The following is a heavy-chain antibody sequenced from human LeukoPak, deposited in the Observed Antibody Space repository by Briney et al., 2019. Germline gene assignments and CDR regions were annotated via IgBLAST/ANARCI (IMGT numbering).Heavy chain of an antibody. D-gene: IGHD3-9*01. V-gene: IGHV3-9*01. Sequence: GGSLRLSCAAAGFTFDNYGMHWVRQAPGKGLEWVSGISSNSDRIAYADSVKGRFTISRDSAKKSLYLQMNSLRAEDTGLYYCVKEEAPYYDITSGYSAFDYWGQGTLVSVSS. J-gene: IGHJ4*02. CDR1: GFTFDNYG. CDR3: VKEEAPYYDITSGYSAFDY. CDR2: ISSNSDRI.